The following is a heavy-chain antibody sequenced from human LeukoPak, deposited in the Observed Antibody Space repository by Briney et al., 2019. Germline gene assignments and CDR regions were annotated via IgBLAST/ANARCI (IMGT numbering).Heavy chain of an antibody. J-gene: IGHJ5*02. D-gene: IGHD3-22*01. CDR3: ASEGGLYDSSGGRVP. V-gene: IGHV4-34*01. CDR1: GGSFSGYY. CDR2: INHSGST. Sequence: PSETLSLTCAVYGGSFSGYYWNWIRQPPGKGLEWIGEINHSGSTNYNPSLKSRVTISVDTSKNQFSLKLSSVTAADTAVYYCASEGGLYDSSGGRVPWGQGTLVTVSS.